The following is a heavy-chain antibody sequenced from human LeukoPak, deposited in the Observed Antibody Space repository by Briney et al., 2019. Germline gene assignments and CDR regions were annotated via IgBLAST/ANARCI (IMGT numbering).Heavy chain of an antibody. J-gene: IGHJ3*02. D-gene: IGHD3-22*01. CDR2: INSGGGST. CDR3: AREYYYDSSGYYLDAFDI. CDR1: GFTFSSYW. Sequence: GGSLRLSCAASGFTFSSYWMHWVRQAPGKGLVWVSRINSGGGSTNYADSMKGRFTISRDNAKNTLYLQMNSLRAEDTAVYYCAREYYYDSSGYYLDAFDIWGQGTMVTVSS. V-gene: IGHV3-74*01.